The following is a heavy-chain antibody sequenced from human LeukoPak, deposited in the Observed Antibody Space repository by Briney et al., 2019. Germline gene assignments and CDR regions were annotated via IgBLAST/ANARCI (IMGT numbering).Heavy chain of an antibody. CDR3: ARDYDYGGNSDAFDI. CDR2: IYYSGST. CDR1: GGSISSGGYY. D-gene: IGHD4-23*01. J-gene: IGHJ3*02. V-gene: IGHV4-31*03. Sequence: SETQSLTCTVSGGSISSGGYYWSWIRQHPGKGLEWIGYIYYSGSTYYNPSLKSRVTISVDTSKNQFSLKLSSVTAADTAVYYCARDYDYGGNSDAFDIWGQGTMVTVSS.